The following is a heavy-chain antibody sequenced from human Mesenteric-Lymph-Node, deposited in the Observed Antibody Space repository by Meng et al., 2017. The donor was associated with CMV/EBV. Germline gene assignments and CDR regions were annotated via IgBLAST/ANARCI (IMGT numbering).Heavy chain of an antibody. J-gene: IGHJ6*02. D-gene: IGHD2-15*01. CDR1: GYTFTSYA. V-gene: IGHV1-3*02. Sequence: ASVTVSCKASGYTFTSYAMHWVRQAPGQRLEWMGWSNAGNGNTKYSQEFQGRVTITRNTSISTAYMELSSLRSEDTAMYYCARRTYDGSIYYYYGMDVWGQGTTVTVSS. CDR3: ARRTYDGSIYYYYGMDV. CDR2: SNAGNGNT.